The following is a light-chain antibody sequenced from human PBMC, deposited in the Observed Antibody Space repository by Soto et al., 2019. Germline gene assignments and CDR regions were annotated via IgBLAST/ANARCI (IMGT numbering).Light chain of an antibody. CDR3: QQRSNWPLT. CDR2: DAS. CDR1: QSVSRY. Sequence: EIVLTQSPATLSLSPGERATLSCRGSQSVSRYLVWYQQKPGQAPRLLIYDASNRATGIPARFSGSGSGTDFTLTISRLEPEDFAVYYCQQRSNWPLTFGGGTKVEIK. J-gene: IGKJ4*01. V-gene: IGKV3-11*01.